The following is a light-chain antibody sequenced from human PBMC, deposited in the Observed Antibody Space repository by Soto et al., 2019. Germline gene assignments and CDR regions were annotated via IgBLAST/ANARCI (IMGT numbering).Light chain of an antibody. V-gene: IGKV1D-12*01. CDR2: TAS. Sequence: DIQMTQSPSSVSASVGDRVTITCRASQGVSTWLAWYQQKPGKAPNLLIYTASSLQSGVPSRFSGSGSGTDFTLTISCLQPEDFATSYLHQTTTSPLAFGGGTKVEI. CDR1: QGVSTW. CDR3: HQTTTSPLA. J-gene: IGKJ4*01.